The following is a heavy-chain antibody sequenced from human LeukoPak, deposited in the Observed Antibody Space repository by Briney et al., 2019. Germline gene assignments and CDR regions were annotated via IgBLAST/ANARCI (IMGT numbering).Heavy chain of an antibody. V-gene: IGHV3-30*02. J-gene: IGHJ4*02. D-gene: IGHD1-1*01. CDR2: LGHEGTNK. Sequence: GGSLRLSCAASGFTFTSSGTHWVRQAPGKGLAWVAFLGHEGTNKYYADSVKGRFTISRDDSKNTLFLLMNSLRPEDTAVYYCAKDGHWTFDYWGQGTLVTVSS. CDR1: GFTFTSSG. CDR3: AKDGHWTFDY.